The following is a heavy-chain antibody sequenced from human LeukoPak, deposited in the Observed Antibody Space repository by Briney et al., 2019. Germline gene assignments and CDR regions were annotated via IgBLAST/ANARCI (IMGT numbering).Heavy chain of an antibody. CDR1: GFTFSRYE. D-gene: IGHD3-16*01. Sequence: PEGSLRLSCATSGFTFSRYEMNWVRQAPGKGLEWVSYIGYSGSTIYYADSVKGRFTISRDTARNSLSLQMNSLRAEDTAVYYCARQNGGFDYWGQGTLVIVSS. CDR2: IGYSGSTI. J-gene: IGHJ4*02. CDR3: ARQNGGFDY. V-gene: IGHV3-48*03.